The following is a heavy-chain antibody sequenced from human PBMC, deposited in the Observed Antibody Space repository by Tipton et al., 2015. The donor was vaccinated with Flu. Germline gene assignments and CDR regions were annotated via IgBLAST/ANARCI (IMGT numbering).Heavy chain of an antibody. CDR3: ARRDYSNYVSEPKNWFDP. CDR1: GDSMNDYY. V-gene: IGHV4-59*08. J-gene: IGHJ5*02. D-gene: IGHD4-11*01. CDR2: IYYSGSP. Sequence: TLSLTCTVSGDSMNDYYWSWIRQSPGRGLEWIGYIYYSGSPSYHPSLRSRVTMSVARSKNQFSLRLTSVTAADTAVYYCARRDYSNYVSEPKNWFDPWGQGILVTVSS.